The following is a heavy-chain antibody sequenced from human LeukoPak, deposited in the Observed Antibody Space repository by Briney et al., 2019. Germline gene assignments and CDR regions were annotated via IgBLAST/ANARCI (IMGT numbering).Heavy chain of an antibody. V-gene: IGHV3-30-3*01. CDR3: ARTVVPAPGLYYYGMDV. Sequence: GGSLRLSCAASGFTFSSYAMHWVRQAPGKGLEWVSVIPYDGSNKYYADSVKGRFTISRDNSKNTLYLQMNSLRAEDTAVYYCARTVVPAPGLYYYGMDVWGQGTTVTVCS. CDR1: GFTFSSYA. J-gene: IGHJ6*02. CDR2: IPYDGSNK. D-gene: IGHD2-2*01.